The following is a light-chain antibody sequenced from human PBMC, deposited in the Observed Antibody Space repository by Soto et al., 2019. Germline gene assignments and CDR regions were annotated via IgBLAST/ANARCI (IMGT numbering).Light chain of an antibody. J-gene: IGLJ1*01. CDR3: SSYTSSSTLYV. Sequence: QSVLTQPASVSGSPGQSITISCTGTSSDVGAYNYVSWYQQHPGKAPKFMIYDVSNRPSGVSYRFSGSKSGNTASLTISGLQAEDEADYYCSSYTSSSTLYVFGTGTKVTVL. V-gene: IGLV2-14*03. CDR1: SSDVGAYNY. CDR2: DVS.